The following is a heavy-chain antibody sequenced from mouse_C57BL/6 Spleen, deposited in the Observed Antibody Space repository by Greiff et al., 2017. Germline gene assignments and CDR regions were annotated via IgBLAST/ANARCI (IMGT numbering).Heavy chain of an antibody. D-gene: IGHD3-2*02. CDR3: ARDSSGYFFAY. J-gene: IGHJ3*01. CDR1: GFTFSSYA. CDR2: ISDGGSYT. Sequence: EVHLVESGGGLVKPGGSLKLSCAASGFTFSSYAMSWVRQTPEKRLEWVATISDGGSYTYYPDNVKGRFTISRDNAKNNLYLQMSHLKSEDTAMYYCARDSSGYFFAYWGQGTLVTVSA. V-gene: IGHV5-4*01.